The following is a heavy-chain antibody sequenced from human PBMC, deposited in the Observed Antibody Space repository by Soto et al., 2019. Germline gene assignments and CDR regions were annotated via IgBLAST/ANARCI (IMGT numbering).Heavy chain of an antibody. Sequence: PVGSLRLSCASSVFTFRSFTMNCVRHSPGKWLEWVSTISSNSAYIYYTDALRGRFTISRDNAKNSLHLQMNSLRAEDTAVYYCTRDASRDSSARGWFDPWGPGTLVTVSS. CDR1: VFTFRSFT. CDR3: TRDASRDSSARGWFDP. D-gene: IGHD6-13*01. CDR2: ISSNSAYI. V-gene: IGHV3-21*01. J-gene: IGHJ5*02.